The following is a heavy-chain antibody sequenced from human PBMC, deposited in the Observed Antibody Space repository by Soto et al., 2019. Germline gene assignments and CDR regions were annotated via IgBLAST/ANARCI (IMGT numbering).Heavy chain of an antibody. D-gene: IGHD2-2*01. Sequence: GSLRLSCAASGLTFRSYWMHWVRQAPGKGLVWVSRINTDGSVAMYVDSVKGRFTISRDNSKDTLYLQMNSLRAEDTAVYYCAKDGADCISTSCYAGADYWGQGTLVTVSS. CDR3: AKDGADCISTSCYAGADY. CDR2: INTDGSVA. J-gene: IGHJ4*02. V-gene: IGHV3-74*03. CDR1: GLTFRSYW.